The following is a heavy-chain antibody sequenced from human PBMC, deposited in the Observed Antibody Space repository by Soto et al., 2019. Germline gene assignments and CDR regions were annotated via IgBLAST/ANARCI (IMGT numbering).Heavy chain of an antibody. D-gene: IGHD6-13*01. J-gene: IGHJ4*02. V-gene: IGHV4-4*07. Sequence: QVQLQESGPGLVKPSETLSLTCTVSGGSISSYYWSWIRQPAGKGLEWIGRIYTSGSTNYNPSLKSRFTMSVDTSKNQFSLKLSSVTAADTAVYYCSRDGSSWPTYYFDYWGQGTLVTVSS. CDR2: IYTSGST. CDR3: SRDGSSWPTYYFDY. CDR1: GGSISSYY.